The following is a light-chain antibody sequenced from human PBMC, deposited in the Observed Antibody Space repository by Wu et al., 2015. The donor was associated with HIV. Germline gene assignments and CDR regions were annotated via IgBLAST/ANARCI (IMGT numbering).Light chain of an antibody. CDR2: GAS. J-gene: IGKJ2*01. V-gene: IGKV1-33*01. CDR3: QHCDHLPYI. Sequence: DIQMTQSPSSLSASIGDRVTISCQASHDISNNLNWYQQKPGKAPKLLIYGASNLDTGVPSRFSGSGSGRDFTFTISSLQPEDTATYYCQHCDHLPYIFGQGTSLQI. CDR1: HDISNN.